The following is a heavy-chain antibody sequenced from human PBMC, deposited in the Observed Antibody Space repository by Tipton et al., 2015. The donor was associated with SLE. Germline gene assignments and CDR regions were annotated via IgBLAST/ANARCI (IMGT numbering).Heavy chain of an antibody. CDR3: AIGVAGTLFFDY. CDR2: IITSEGRT. V-gene: IGHV1-46*01. J-gene: IGHJ4*02. CDR1: GYTFSDYY. D-gene: IGHD6-19*01. Sequence: QLVQSGADVKKPGASMKVSCKTSGYTFSDYYIHWMRQAPGQGLEWIGIIITSEGRTNYAQKFQGRVTMTTDTSTSTAYMELRSLRSDDTAVYYCAIGVAGTLFFDYWGQGTLVTVSS.